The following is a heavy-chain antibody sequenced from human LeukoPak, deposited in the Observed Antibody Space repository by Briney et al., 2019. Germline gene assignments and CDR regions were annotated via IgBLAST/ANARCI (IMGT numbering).Heavy chain of an antibody. CDR1: GGSISSSSYY. D-gene: IGHD1-26*01. Sequence: SETLSLTCTVSGGSISSSSYYWGWIRQPPGKGLEWIGNIYYSGSTHYNPSLKSRVTLSVDTSKNQFSLKLSSVTAADTAVYFCARIRIGAGDYWGQGTLVTVSS. J-gene: IGHJ4*02. CDR2: IYYSGST. V-gene: IGHV4-39*01. CDR3: ARIRIGAGDY.